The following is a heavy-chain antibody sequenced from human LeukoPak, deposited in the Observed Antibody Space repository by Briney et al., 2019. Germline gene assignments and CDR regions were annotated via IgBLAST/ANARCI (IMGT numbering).Heavy chain of an antibody. J-gene: IGHJ4*02. CDR1: GYSISSGYY. CDR2: IYHSGST. CDR3: ARPVQSGYDYDY. D-gene: IGHD5-12*01. Sequence: PSETLSLTCAVSGYSISSGYYWGWIRQPPRKGREWIGSIYHSGSTYYTPSLTRRVTISVDTSKNQFSLKLSSVTAADTAVYYCARPVQSGYDYDYWGQGTLVTVSS. V-gene: IGHV4-38-2*01.